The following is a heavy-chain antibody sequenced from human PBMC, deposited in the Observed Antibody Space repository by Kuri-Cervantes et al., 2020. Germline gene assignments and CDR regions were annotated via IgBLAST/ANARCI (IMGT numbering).Heavy chain of an antibody. D-gene: IGHD1-26*01. J-gene: IGHJ4*02. V-gene: IGHV3-33*01. CDR3: ARDVSGSYDY. CDR1: GFTFSSYG. Sequence: GESLKISCAASGFTFSSYGMHWVRQAPGKGLEWVATIWYDGSNKYYTDSVKGRFTISRDNSKKTLYLQMNSLTAEDTAVYYCARDVSGSYDYWGQGTLVTVSS. CDR2: IWYDGSNK.